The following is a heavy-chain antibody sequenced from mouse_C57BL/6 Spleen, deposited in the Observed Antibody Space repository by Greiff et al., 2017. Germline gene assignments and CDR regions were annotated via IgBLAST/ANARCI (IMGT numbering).Heavy chain of an antibody. CDR3: ARHGLLRAMDY. J-gene: IGHJ4*01. CDR1: GFTFSSYG. Sequence: EVNVVESGGDLVKPGGSLKLSCAASGFTFSSYGMSWVRQTPDKRLEWVATISSGGSYTDYPDSVKGRFTISRDNAKNTLYLQMSSLKSEDTAMYYCARHGLLRAMDYWGQGTSVTVSS. D-gene: IGHD3-1*01. V-gene: IGHV5-6*01. CDR2: ISSGGSYT.